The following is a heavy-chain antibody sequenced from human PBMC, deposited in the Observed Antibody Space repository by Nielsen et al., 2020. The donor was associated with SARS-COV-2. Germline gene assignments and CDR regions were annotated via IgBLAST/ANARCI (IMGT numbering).Heavy chain of an antibody. V-gene: IGHV4-34*09. CDR2: IYYSGST. CDR3: ASQAVLLNCSGGSCYSGLY. J-gene: IGHJ4*02. D-gene: IGHD2-15*01. Sequence: WIRQPPGKGLEWIGEIYYSGSTNYNPSLKSRVTISVDTSKNQFSLKLSSVTAADTAVYYCASQAVLLNCSGGSCYSGLYWGQGTLVTVSS.